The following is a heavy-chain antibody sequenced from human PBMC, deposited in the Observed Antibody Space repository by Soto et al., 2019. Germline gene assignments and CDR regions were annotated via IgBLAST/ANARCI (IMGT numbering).Heavy chain of an antibody. J-gene: IGHJ5*02. Sequence: ASVKVSCKASGYTFTSYDINWVRQATGQGLEWMGWMNPNSGNTGYAQKFQGRVTMTRNTSISTAYMELSSLRSEDTAVYYCARERIAAAGTWFEPWGQGTLVTVSS. D-gene: IGHD6-13*01. CDR2: MNPNSGNT. CDR1: GYTFTSYD. CDR3: ARERIAAAGTWFEP. V-gene: IGHV1-8*01.